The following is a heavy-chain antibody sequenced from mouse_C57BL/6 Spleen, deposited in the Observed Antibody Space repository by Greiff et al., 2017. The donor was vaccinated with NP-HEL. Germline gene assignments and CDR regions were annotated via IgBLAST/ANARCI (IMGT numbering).Heavy chain of an antibody. Sequence: EVQLVESGAELVKPGASVKLSCTASGFNIKDYYMHWVKQRTEQGLEWIGRIDPEDGETKYAPKFQGKATITADTSSNTAYLQLSSLTSEDTAVYYCAGAYGSREGYFDVWGTGTTVTVSS. D-gene: IGHD1-1*01. CDR1: GFNIKDYY. J-gene: IGHJ1*03. CDR3: AGAYGSREGYFDV. V-gene: IGHV14-2*01. CDR2: IDPEDGET.